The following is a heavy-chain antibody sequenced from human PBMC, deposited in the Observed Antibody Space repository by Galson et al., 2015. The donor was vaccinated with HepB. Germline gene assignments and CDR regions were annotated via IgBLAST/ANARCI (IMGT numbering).Heavy chain of an antibody. CDR1: GYTFTSYA. D-gene: IGHD2-15*01. CDR3: ASTCSGGSCYSYHGY. CDR2: INAGNGNT. Sequence: SLKVSCKASGYTFTSYAMHWVRQAPGKRLEWMGWINAGNGNTKYSQKFQGRVTITRDTSASTAYMELSSLRSEDTAVYYCASTCSGGSCYSYHGYWGQGTLVTVSS. J-gene: IGHJ4*02. V-gene: IGHV1-3*01.